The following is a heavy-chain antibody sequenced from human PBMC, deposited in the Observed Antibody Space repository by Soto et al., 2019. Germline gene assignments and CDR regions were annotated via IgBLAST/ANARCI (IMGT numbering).Heavy chain of an antibody. CDR3: QKYCGTSSAPAA. CDR1: GHIFSGVA. Sequence: EVHLVESGGGLVQPGESLKLSCATSGHIFSGVAVHWVRQASGRGLEWFARSAGTNEDYATTYSESVKGRFTISRDDSKNTAYLQMSSLKTEDTAVYYCQKYCGTSSAPAALGQGTLGTVSS. CDR2: SAGTNEDYAT. D-gene: IGHD1-26*01. J-gene: IGHJ5*02. V-gene: IGHV3-73*02.